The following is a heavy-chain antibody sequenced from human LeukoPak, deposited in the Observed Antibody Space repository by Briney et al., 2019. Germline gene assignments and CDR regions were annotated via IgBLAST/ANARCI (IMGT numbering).Heavy chain of an antibody. V-gene: IGHV3-23*01. CDR2: ISGSGDST. Sequence: GGSLRLSCAASGFTFGSYGMSWVRQAPRKGLEWVSAISGSGDSTYYAHSVKGRFTISRDNSKNMLFLQMNTLRAEDTAVYYCAKISPTTLYDSRGWFDHWGQGTLVTVSS. J-gene: IGHJ5*02. CDR1: GFTFGSYG. D-gene: IGHD3-3*01. CDR3: AKISPTTLYDSRGWFDH.